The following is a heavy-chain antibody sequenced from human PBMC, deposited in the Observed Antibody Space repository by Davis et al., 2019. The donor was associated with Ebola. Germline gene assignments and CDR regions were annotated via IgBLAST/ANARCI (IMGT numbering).Heavy chain of an antibody. D-gene: IGHD6-25*01. CDR2: IYYSGST. CDR3: ARKRREVDENFDY. V-gene: IGHV4-38-2*01. Sequence: ESLKISCAASGFTFSDYYMSWIRQPPGKGLEWIGSIYYSGSTYYNPSLKSRVTISVDTSKNQFSLKLSSVTAADTAVYYCARKRREVDENFDYWGQGTLVTVSS. J-gene: IGHJ4*02. CDR1: GFTFSDYY.